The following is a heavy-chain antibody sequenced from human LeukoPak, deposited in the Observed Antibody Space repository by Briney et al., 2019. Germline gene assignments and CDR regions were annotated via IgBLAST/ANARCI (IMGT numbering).Heavy chain of an antibody. CDR2: INHSGST. D-gene: IGHD6-6*01. J-gene: IGHJ4*02. CDR3: AIRIAARPGSYLDY. Sequence: SETLSLTCAVYGGSFSGYYWSWIRQPPGKGLEWIGEINHSGSTNYNPSLKSRVTISVDTSKNQFSLKLSSVTAADTAVYYCAIRIAARPGSYLDYWGQGTLVTVSS. CDR1: GGSFSGYY. V-gene: IGHV4-34*01.